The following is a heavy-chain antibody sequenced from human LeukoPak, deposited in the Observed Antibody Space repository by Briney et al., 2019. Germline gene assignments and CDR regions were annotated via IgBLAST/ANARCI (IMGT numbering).Heavy chain of an antibody. D-gene: IGHD3-10*01. CDR2: IKSKTDGGTT. CDR3: TAPVGRFGFYYYGMDV. Sequence: SGGSLRLSCAASGFTFSNAWMSWVRQAPGKGLEWVGRIKSKTDGGTTDYAAPVKGRFTISRDDSKNTLYLQMNSLKTEDTAVHYCTAPVGRFGFYYYGMDVWGKGTTVTVSS. CDR1: GFTFSNAW. J-gene: IGHJ6*04. V-gene: IGHV3-15*01.